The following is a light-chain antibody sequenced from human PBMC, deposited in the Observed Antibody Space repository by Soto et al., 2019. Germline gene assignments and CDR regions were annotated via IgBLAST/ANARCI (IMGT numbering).Light chain of an antibody. CDR1: ESVSENY. V-gene: IGKV3-20*01. CDR3: QQYGGSPWT. J-gene: IGKJ1*01. Sequence: EIVLTQSPGTLSLSPGERATLSCRASESVSENYLAWYEQKPGQAPRLLIYAASSRATGTPDRFSGSGSGTDFTLTISSLEPGDFAVYYCQQYGGSPWTFGQGTKVDIK. CDR2: AAS.